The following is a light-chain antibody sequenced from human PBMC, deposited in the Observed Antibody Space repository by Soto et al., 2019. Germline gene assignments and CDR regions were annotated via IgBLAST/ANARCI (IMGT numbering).Light chain of an antibody. CDR3: SANDDSLGGPV. Sequence: QAVVTQPPSASGTPGQRVTISCSESNSNVETNYVYWYQQVAGTAPKLLIYSNDQRPSGVPDRFSASKSGTSASLDISGLRSEDEADYYCSANDDSLGGPVFGGGTKLTVL. CDR1: NSNVETNY. CDR2: SND. J-gene: IGLJ2*01. V-gene: IGLV1-47*02.